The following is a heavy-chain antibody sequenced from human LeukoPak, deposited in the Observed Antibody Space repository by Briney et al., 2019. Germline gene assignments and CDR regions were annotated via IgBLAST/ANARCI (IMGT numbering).Heavy chain of an antibody. CDR2: ISYDGSNK. CDR1: GFTFSSCG. J-gene: IGHJ4*02. D-gene: IGHD3-9*01. Sequence: GGSLRLSCAASGFTFSSCGMHWVRQAPGKGLEWVAVISYDGSNKYYADSVKGRFTISRDNSKNTLYLQMNSLRAEDTAVYYCAAIGQYYDILTGRYYFDYWGQGTLVTVSS. CDR3: AAIGQYYDILTGRYYFDY. V-gene: IGHV3-30*03.